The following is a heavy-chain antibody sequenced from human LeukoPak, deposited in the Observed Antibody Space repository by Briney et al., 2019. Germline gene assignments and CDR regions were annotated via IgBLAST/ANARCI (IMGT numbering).Heavy chain of an antibody. CDR2: ISGSGGST. V-gene: IGHV3-23*01. Sequence: GGSLRLSCAASGFTFSSYGMSWVRQAPGKGLEWVSAISGSGGSTYYADSVKGRFTISRDNSKNTLYLQMNSLRAEDTAVFYCAAWRAAGTYWGQGTLVTVSA. J-gene: IGHJ4*02. CDR1: GFTFSSYG. CDR3: AAWRAAGTY. D-gene: IGHD6-13*01.